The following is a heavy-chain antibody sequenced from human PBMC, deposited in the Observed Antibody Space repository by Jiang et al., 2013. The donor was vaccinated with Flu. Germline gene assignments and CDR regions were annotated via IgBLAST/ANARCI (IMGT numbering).Heavy chain of an antibody. Sequence: TGQGLEWMGWMNPNSGNTGYAQKFQGRVTMTRNTSISTAYMELSSLRSEDTAVYYCARGRFLEWTLDYWGQGTLVTVSS. D-gene: IGHD3-3*01. CDR3: ARGRFLEWTLDY. V-gene: IGHV1-8*01. J-gene: IGHJ4*02. CDR2: MNPNSGNT.